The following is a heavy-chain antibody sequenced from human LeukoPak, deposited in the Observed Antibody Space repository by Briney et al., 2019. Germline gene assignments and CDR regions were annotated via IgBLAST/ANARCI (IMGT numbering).Heavy chain of an antibody. CDR2: INHSGST. Sequence: SETLSLTCIVSGGSIGSSSYYWSWIRQPPGKGLEWIGEINHSGSTNYNPSLKSRVTISVDTSKNQFSLKLSSVTAADTAVYYCARRWLQFSVFDYWGQGTLVTVSS. V-gene: IGHV4-39*07. D-gene: IGHD5-24*01. J-gene: IGHJ4*02. CDR1: GGSIGSSSYY. CDR3: ARRWLQFSVFDY.